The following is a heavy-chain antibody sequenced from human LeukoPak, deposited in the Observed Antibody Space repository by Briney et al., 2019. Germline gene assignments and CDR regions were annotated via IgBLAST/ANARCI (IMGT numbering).Heavy chain of an antibody. CDR3: ARVWYNAFDI. Sequence: PSETLSLTCTASGGSISSYYWSWIRQPPGKGLEWIGYIYYSGSTNYNPSLKSRVTISVDTSKNQFSLKLSSVTAADTAVYYCARVWYNAFDIWGQGTMVTVSS. J-gene: IGHJ3*02. V-gene: IGHV4-59*01. CDR1: GGSISSYY. D-gene: IGHD6-13*01. CDR2: IYYSGST.